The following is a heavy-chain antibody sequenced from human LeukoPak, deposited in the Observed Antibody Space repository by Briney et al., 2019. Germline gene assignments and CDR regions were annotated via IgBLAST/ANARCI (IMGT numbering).Heavy chain of an antibody. CDR2: ISGSGGST. Sequence: GGSLRLSCAASGFTFSSYAMSWVRQAPGKGLEWVSAISGSGGSTYYADSVKGWFTISRDNSKNTLYLQMNSLRAEDTAVYYCAKIARRWVVVVPAAMTGRWYFDYWGQGTLVTVSS. J-gene: IGHJ4*02. CDR3: AKIARRWVVVVPAAMTGRWYFDY. D-gene: IGHD2-2*01. CDR1: GFTFSSYA. V-gene: IGHV3-23*01.